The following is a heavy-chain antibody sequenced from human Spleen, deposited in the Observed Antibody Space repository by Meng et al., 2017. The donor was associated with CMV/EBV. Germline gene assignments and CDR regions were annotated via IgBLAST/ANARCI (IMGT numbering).Heavy chain of an antibody. CDR2: VNNDGSRT. D-gene: IGHD2-2*01. Sequence: GESLKISCAASGFTFGSHWMNWVRQAPGKGLVWVARVNNDGSRTIYADSVKGRFTISRDNAKNTLYLQMNSLRAEDTAVYYCARYCSSTSWCYYSGMDVWGQGTTVTVSS. CDR3: ARYCSSTSWCYYSGMDV. CDR1: GFTFGSHW. J-gene: IGHJ6*02. V-gene: IGHV3-74*01.